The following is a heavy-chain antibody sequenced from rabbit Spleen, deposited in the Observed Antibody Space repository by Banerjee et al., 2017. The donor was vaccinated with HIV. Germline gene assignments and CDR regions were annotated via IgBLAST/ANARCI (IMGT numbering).Heavy chain of an antibody. V-gene: IGHV1S45*01. D-gene: IGHD3-1*01. Sequence: QEQLVESGGGLVKPEGSLTLTCKASGFSFSDRDVMCWVRQAPGKGLEWIGCVGSGATGNTYYATWAKGRFTISGASWTTVSLQMTSLTAADTAIYFCARDLPGVVGWNFGLWGQGTLVTVS. CDR3: ARDLPGVVGWNFGL. CDR2: VGSGATGNT. J-gene: IGHJ3*01. CDR1: GFSFSDRDV.